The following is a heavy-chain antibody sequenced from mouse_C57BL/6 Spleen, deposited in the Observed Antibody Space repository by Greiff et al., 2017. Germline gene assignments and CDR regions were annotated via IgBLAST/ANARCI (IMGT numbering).Heavy chain of an antibody. Sequence: QVQLQQSDSELVKPGASVKISCKVSGYTFTDHTIHWMKQRPEQGLEWIGYIYPRDGSTKYNEKFKGKATLTADKSSSTAYMQLNSLTSEDSAVYVCARSWDYSNHYAMDYWGQGTSVTGSS. V-gene: IGHV1-78*01. CDR1: GYTFTDHT. CDR2: IYPRDGST. D-gene: IGHD2-5*01. CDR3: ARSWDYSNHYAMDY. J-gene: IGHJ4*01.